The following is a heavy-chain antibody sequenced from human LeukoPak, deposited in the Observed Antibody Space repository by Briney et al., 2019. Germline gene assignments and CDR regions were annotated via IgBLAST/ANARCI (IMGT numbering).Heavy chain of an antibody. CDR3: AKDLTSGWGRFDY. Sequence: PGGSLRLSCAASGFTFTSYVVSWVRQAPGKGLEWVSSISGGGGTTYHADSVRGRFTISRDNSKNTLYLQMNSLRAEDTAVYYCAKDLTSGWGRFDYWGQGTLVTVSS. CDR2: ISGGGGTT. J-gene: IGHJ4*02. V-gene: IGHV3-23*01. D-gene: IGHD6-19*01. CDR1: GFTFTSYV.